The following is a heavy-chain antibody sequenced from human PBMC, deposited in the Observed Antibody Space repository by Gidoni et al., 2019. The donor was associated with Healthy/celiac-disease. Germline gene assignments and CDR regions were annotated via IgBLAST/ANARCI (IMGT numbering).Heavy chain of an antibody. D-gene: IGHD5-18*01. V-gene: IGHV3-48*03. CDR3: ARVGFWGYSDGPFDY. CDR2: ISSSGSTI. J-gene: IGHJ4*02. CDR1: GFTFSRYE. Sequence: EVQLVESGGGLVQPGGSLRLSCAASGFTFSRYEMNWVRQAPGKGLEWVSYISSSGSTIYYADSVKGRFTISRDNAKNSLYLQMNSLRAEDTAVYYCARVGFWGYSDGPFDYWGQGTLVTVSS.